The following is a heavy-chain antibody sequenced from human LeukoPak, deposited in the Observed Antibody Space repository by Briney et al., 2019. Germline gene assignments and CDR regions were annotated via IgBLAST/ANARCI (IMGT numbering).Heavy chain of an antibody. V-gene: IGHV1-2*02. CDR1: GYTFTDYY. D-gene: IGHD2-2*01. Sequence: ASVKVSCKASGYTFTDYYMHWVRRAPGQGLEWMGWINPNSGGTKYEQKFQGRVTMTRDTSISTVYMELSRLRFDDTAVYYCARGSERCSSTSCPNKPFDYWGQGTLVTVSS. CDR3: ARGSERCSSTSCPNKPFDY. J-gene: IGHJ4*02. CDR2: INPNSGGT.